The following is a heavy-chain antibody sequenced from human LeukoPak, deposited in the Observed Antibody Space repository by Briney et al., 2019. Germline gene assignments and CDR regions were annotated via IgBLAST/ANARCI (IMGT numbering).Heavy chain of an antibody. CDR3: ARDPHALDY. CDR2: IRIGSSTI. CDR1: GFTLSSYS. J-gene: IGHJ4*02. V-gene: IGHV3-48*01. Sequence: GGSLRLSCAASGFTLSSYSMNWVRQAPGKGLEWVSYIRIGSSTIHYADSVKGRFTISRDNAKNSPYLQMNSLRAEDTAVYYCARDPHALDYWGQGTLVTVSS.